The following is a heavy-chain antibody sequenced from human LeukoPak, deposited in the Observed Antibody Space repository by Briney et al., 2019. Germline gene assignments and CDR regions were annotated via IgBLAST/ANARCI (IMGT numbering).Heavy chain of an antibody. Sequence: GGSLRLSCAASGFTFSSYNMNWVRRAPGQGLEWVSTIRTNGAGTHYADSVRGRFTISRDDSKNTLYLQMDSLRAEDTAVYYCAKDFRIGYSAHFDYWGQGALVTVSS. CDR1: GFTFSSYN. D-gene: IGHD2-21*01. V-gene: IGHV3-23*01. J-gene: IGHJ4*02. CDR2: IRTNGAGT. CDR3: AKDFRIGYSAHFDY.